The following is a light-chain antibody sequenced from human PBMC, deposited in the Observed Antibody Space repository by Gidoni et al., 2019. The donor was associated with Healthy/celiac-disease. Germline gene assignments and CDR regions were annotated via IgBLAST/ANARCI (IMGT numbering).Light chain of an antibody. V-gene: IGKV3-20*01. J-gene: IGKJ2*04. CDR2: GAS. CDR3: QQYGSSPSS. Sequence: EIVLTQSAGTLSLSPGKRATLSCSASQSVSSSYLTWYQPKPGHAPRLLIYGASSRATGIPDRFSGSGSGTDFTLTISRLEPEDFAVYYCQQYGSSPSSFGQGTKLQIK. CDR1: QSVSSSY.